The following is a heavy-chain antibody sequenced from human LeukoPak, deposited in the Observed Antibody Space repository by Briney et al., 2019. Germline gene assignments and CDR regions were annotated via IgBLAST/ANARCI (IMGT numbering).Heavy chain of an antibody. CDR1: EYTFTGYY. CDR3: ARTMVRGKSFDI. Sequence: APVKVSCKASEYTFTGYYMHWVRQAPGQGLEWMGWINPNSGDTNYAQRFQGRVTMARDTSISTAYMELSRLRSDDTAVYYCARTMVRGKSFDIWGQGTIVTVSS. CDR2: INPNSGDT. D-gene: IGHD3-10*01. J-gene: IGHJ3*02. V-gene: IGHV1-2*02.